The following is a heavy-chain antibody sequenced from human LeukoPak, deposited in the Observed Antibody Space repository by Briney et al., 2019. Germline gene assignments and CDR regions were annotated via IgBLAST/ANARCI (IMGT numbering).Heavy chain of an antibody. Sequence: GWSLRLSCAASGSTFTSYAMSWVRQAPGKGLEWVSAISGGGDFTYYADSVKGRFTISRDNSKNTLYLQMNSLRAEDTAVYYCAKDQLATIRGYFDYWGQGTLVTVSS. D-gene: IGHD5-24*01. J-gene: IGHJ4*02. CDR2: ISGGGDFT. CDR3: AKDQLATIRGYFDY. V-gene: IGHV3-23*01. CDR1: GSTFTSYA.